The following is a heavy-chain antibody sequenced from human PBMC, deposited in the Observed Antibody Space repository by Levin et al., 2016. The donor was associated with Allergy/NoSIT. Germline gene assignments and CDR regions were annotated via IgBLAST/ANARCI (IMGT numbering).Heavy chain of an antibody. CDR1: GFTFSSYG. D-gene: IGHD3-22*01. CDR3: ARDRYTYYYDSSGYYFDTGPYYYYGMDV. Sequence: GESLKISCAASGFTFSSYGMHWVRQAPGKGLEWVAVIWYDGSNKYYADSVKGRFTISRDNSKNTLYLQMNSLRAEDTAVYYCARDRYTYYYDSSGYYFDTGPYYYYGMDVWGQGTTVTVSS. J-gene: IGHJ6*02. CDR2: IWYDGSNK. V-gene: IGHV3-33*01.